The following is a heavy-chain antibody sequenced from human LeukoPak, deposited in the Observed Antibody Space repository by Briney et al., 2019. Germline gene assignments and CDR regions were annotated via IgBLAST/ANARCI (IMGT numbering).Heavy chain of an antibody. J-gene: IGHJ4*02. V-gene: IGHV4-59*01. CDR2: IYYSGST. D-gene: IGHD3-22*01. Sequence: SETLSLTCTVSGGSIGSYYWSWIRQPPGKGLEWIGYIYYSGSTNYNPSLKSRVTISVDTSKNQFSLKLSSVTAADTAVYYCARAPDQQWLSNWGQGTLVTVSS. CDR3: ARAPDQQWLSN. CDR1: GGSIGSYY.